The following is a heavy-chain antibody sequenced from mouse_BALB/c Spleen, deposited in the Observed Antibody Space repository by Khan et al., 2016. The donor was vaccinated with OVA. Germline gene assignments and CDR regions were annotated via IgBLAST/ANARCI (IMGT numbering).Heavy chain of an antibody. D-gene: IGHD2-2*01. J-gene: IGHJ3*01. V-gene: IGHV1S135*01. CDR2: IVPFNGGT. Sequence: EVQLQESGPELMKPGASVKISCKASGYSFTSYYIHWVKQSHGKSLEWIGYIVPFNGGTSYNPKFKGKATLTVDKSSSTAYMHLSSLTSDDSAVYYCARHGYVAWFAYWGQGTLVTVSA. CDR3: ARHGYVAWFAY. CDR1: GYSFTSYY.